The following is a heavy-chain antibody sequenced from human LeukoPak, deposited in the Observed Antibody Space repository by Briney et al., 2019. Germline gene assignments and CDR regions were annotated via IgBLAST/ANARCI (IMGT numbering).Heavy chain of an antibody. CDR1: GFTFSSYG. CDR3: AKPRGGYYFDY. CDR2: ISHDGGNK. D-gene: IGHD3-3*01. Sequence: GSLRLSCAASGFTFSSYGMHWVRQAPGKGLEWVALISHDGGNKNYTDSVKGRFTSSRDNSKNTVYLQMNSLRPEDTAVYYCAKPRGGYYFDYWGQGTLVTVPS. J-gene: IGHJ4*02. V-gene: IGHV3-30*18.